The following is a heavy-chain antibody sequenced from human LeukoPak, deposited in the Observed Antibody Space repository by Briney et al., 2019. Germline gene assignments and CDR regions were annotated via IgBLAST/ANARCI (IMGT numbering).Heavy chain of an antibody. CDR1: GFTFSSYG. CDR2: IRSSGTTI. Sequence: PGGSLRPSCVASGFTFSSYGMNWVRQAPGKGLEWVSYIRSSGTTIYSADSVKGRFTISRDNAKNSLYLQMNSLRAEDTAVYYCAREGTYGSGDHYHYYMDVWGRGTTVIVSS. J-gene: IGHJ6*03. CDR3: AREGTYGSGDHYHYYMDV. V-gene: IGHV3-48*01. D-gene: IGHD3-10*01.